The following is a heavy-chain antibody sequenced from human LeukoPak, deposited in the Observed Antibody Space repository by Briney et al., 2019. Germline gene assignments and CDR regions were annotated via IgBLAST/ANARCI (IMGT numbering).Heavy chain of an antibody. CDR3: ARGYISGWFWVHANFDY. Sequence: PGGSLRLACAASGFTFSDYAVHWVRQAPGKGLEWGAVISYEGSNKYYADSVKGRFTISRDNSRNTLYLQMNRLRVEDTAVYYCARGYISGWFWVHANFDYWGQGTLVTVSS. D-gene: IGHD6-19*01. CDR1: GFTFSDYA. J-gene: IGHJ4*02. CDR2: ISYEGSNK. V-gene: IGHV3-30-3*01.